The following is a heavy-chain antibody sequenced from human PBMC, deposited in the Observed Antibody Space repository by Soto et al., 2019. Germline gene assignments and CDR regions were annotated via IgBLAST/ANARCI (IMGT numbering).Heavy chain of an antibody. CDR2: IYYSGST. V-gene: IGHV4-31*03. CDR3: ARDESSGWNSARYFQH. Sequence: SETLSLTCTVSGGSISSGGYYWSWIRQHPGKGLEWIGYIYYSGSTNYNPSLKSRVSMSVDTSKTQFSLKLSSVTAADTAVYYCARDESSGWNSARYFQHSGQGTLVTVSS. D-gene: IGHD6-19*01. J-gene: IGHJ1*01. CDR1: GGSISSGGYY.